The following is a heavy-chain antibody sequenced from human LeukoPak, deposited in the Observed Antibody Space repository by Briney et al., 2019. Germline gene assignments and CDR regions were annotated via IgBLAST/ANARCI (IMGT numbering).Heavy chain of an antibody. J-gene: IGHJ2*01. Sequence: SETLSLTCTVSGGSVSSSSYYWGWIRQPPGKGLEWIGSIYYSGSTYYNPSLKSRVTISVDTSKNQFSLKLSSVTAADTAVYYCARYGDYSNWYFDLWGRGTLVTVSS. D-gene: IGHD4-17*01. CDR3: ARYGDYSNWYFDL. CDR1: GGSVSSSSYY. V-gene: IGHV4-39*07. CDR2: IYYSGST.